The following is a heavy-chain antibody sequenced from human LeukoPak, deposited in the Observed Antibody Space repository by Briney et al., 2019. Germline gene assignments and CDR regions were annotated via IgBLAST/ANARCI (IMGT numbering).Heavy chain of an antibody. V-gene: IGHV1-69*05. Sequence: GASVKVSCKASGGTFSSYAISWVRQAPGQGLEWMGGIIPIFGTANYAQKFQGRVTITTDESTSTAYMELSSLRSEDTAVYYCAREAAAGTLPPGYYYMDVWGKGTTVTVSS. J-gene: IGHJ6*03. CDR2: IIPIFGTA. CDR3: AREAAAGTLPPGYYYMDV. D-gene: IGHD6-13*01. CDR1: GGTFSSYA.